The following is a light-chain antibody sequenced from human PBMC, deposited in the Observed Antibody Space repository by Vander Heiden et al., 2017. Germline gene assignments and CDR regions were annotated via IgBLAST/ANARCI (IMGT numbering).Light chain of an antibody. CDR1: QDISNY. J-gene: IGKJ3*01. CDR3: QQCDDLPFT. Sequence: DIQMTQSPSSLSASVGDRVTITCQASQDISNYLNWYQQKPGKVPKLLIYDASNLETGVPSRFSGSGSGTDFTFTISSLQPEDIATYYCQQCDDLPFTFGPGTKVXI. CDR2: DAS. V-gene: IGKV1-33*01.